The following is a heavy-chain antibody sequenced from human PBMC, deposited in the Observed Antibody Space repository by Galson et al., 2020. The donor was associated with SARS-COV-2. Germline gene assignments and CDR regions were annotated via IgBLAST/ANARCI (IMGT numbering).Heavy chain of an antibody. CDR2: IDWDDDK. Sequence: SGPTLVKPTQTLTLTCTFSGFSLSTSGMCVSWIRQPPGKALEWLALIDWDDDKYYSTSLKTRLTISKDTSKNQVVLTMTNMDPVDTATYYCARIRVEMATIWSYYYYGMDVWGQGTTVTVSS. D-gene: IGHD5-12*01. CDR1: GFSLSTSGMC. CDR3: ARIRVEMATIWSYYYYGMDV. V-gene: IGHV2-70*01. J-gene: IGHJ6*02.